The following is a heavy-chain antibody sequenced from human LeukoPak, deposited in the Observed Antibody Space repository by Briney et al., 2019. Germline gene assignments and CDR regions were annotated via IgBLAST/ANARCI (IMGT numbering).Heavy chain of an antibody. CDR2: IKRKTEDGTI. CDR3: IADRPPPRGYDYPFDN. CDR1: GFTPSIAW. V-gene: IGHV3-15*01. J-gene: IGHJ4*02. Sequence: GGSLRLSCAASGFTPSIAWMSWVRPAPGRGLECVGRIKRKTEDGTIDHATPVKGRVTISRADSTNTLYLQLSRLTTEETAVYYCIADRPPPRGYDYPFDNWGQGTLVTVSS. D-gene: IGHD5-12*01.